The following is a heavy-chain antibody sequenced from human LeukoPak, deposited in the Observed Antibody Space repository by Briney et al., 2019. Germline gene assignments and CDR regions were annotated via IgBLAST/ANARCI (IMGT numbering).Heavy chain of an antibody. V-gene: IGHV4-59*01. D-gene: IGHD3-22*01. CDR1: GGSITSNY. CDR3: ARGAEYDTHSSYFAP. J-gene: IGHJ5*02. Sequence: SETLSLTCTVSGGSITSNYWGWIRQPPGKGLEYIGYIYYTWSTNYNPSLKSRVTISVDMSKNHVSLKMRFLTAAHTAVYYCARGAEYDTHSSYFAPWSQGTLVTVSS. CDR2: IYYTWST.